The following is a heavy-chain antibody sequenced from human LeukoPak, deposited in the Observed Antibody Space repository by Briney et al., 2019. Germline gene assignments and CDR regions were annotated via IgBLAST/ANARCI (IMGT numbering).Heavy chain of an antibody. CDR2: IKQDGSEE. D-gene: IGHD3-3*01. Sequence: GGSLRLSCGAPGFTFSSYWMSWVRQAPGKGLEWVANIKQDGSEEYYVDSVKGRFTISRDNAKNSLYLQMNSLRAEDTAVYYCARSPLITIFGVVIPNYYYYYMDVWGKGTTVTVSS. J-gene: IGHJ6*03. CDR1: GFTFSSYW. V-gene: IGHV3-7*01. CDR3: ARSPLITIFGVVIPNYYYYYMDV.